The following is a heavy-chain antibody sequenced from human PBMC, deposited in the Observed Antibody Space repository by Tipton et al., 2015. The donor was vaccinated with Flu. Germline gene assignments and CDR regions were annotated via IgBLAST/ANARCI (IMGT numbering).Heavy chain of an antibody. CDR1: GFTFSSYG. CDR3: AKDGSRTYYYDSSGAFDI. CDR2: ISYDGSNK. D-gene: IGHD3-22*01. Sequence: SLRLSCAASGFTFSSYGMHWVRQAPGKGLEWVAVISYDGSNKYYADTEKGRFTISRDNSKNSLYLQMNSLRAEDTAVYYCAKDGSRTYYYDSSGAFDIWGQGTMVTVYS. V-gene: IGHV3-30*18. J-gene: IGHJ3*02.